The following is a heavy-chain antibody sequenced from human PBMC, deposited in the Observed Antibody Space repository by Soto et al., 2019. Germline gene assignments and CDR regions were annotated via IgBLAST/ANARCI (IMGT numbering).Heavy chain of an antibody. Sequence: QVQLVQSGAEVKKPGSSVKVSCKASGGTFSSYAISWVRQAPGQGLEWMGGIIPIFGTANYAQKFQGRVTITADESTSTAYMELSSLRSEDTAEYYCATGEMESYGSGSTQDYWGQGTLVTVSS. CDR3: ATGEMESYGSGSTQDY. J-gene: IGHJ4*02. V-gene: IGHV1-69*01. CDR2: IIPIFGTA. D-gene: IGHD3-10*01. CDR1: GGTFSSYA.